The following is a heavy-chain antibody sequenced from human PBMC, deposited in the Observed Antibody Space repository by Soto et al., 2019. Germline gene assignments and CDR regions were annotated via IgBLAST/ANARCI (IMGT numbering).Heavy chain of an antibody. CDR3: ARDHSAQSSGHSYWWFDP. J-gene: IGHJ5*02. D-gene: IGHD3-22*01. CDR1: GYSFTSHW. CDR2: INPNDGAT. V-gene: IGHV1-46*01. Sequence: ASVKVSCKTSGYSFTSHWMHWVRQAPGQGLEWMAVINPNDGATIYGQNFQGRVIMTRDTSTSTVYMELTSLRSEDTAVYYCARDHSAQSSGHSYWWFDPWGQGTLVTVSS.